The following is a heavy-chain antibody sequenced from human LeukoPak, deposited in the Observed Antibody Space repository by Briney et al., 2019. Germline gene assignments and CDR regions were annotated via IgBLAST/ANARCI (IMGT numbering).Heavy chain of an antibody. D-gene: IGHD3-10*01. CDR3: ARDSHTYYYGSGSYYNPNWFDP. V-gene: IGHV3-7*01. Sequence: GGSLRLSCAASGFTFSSYWMSWVRQAPGKGLEWVANIKQDGSEKYYVDSVKGRFTISRDNAKNSLYLKMNSLRAEDTAVYYCARDSHTYYYGSGSYYNPNWFDPWGQGTLVTVSS. CDR2: IKQDGSEK. CDR1: GFTFSSYW. J-gene: IGHJ5*02.